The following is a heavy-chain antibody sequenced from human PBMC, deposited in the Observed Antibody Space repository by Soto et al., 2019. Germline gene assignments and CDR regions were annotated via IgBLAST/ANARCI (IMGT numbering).Heavy chain of an antibody. CDR1: GYSFTSYW. J-gene: IGHJ3*02. V-gene: IGHV5-10-1*01. D-gene: IGHD3-9*01. CDR3: ARTSLRYFDWSPQNAFDI. Sequence: PGESLKISCKGSGYSFTSYWSSWVRQMPGKGLEWMRRIHPSDAYTNYSPSFQGHVTISADKSISTAYLQWSSLKASDTAMYYCARTSLRYFDWSPQNAFDIWGQGTMVTVSS. CDR2: IHPSDAYT.